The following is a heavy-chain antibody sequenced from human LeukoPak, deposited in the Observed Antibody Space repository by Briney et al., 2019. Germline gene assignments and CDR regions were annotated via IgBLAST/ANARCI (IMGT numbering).Heavy chain of an antibody. D-gene: IGHD3-3*01. CDR1: GYTFTGYY. Sequence: ASVEVSCKASGYTFTGYYMHWVRQAPGQGLEWMGWINPNSGGTNYAQKFQGRVTMTRDTSISTAYMELSRLRSDDTAVYYCAKDEAYDFWSGPQSYWGQGTLVTVSS. J-gene: IGHJ4*02. CDR3: AKDEAYDFWSGPQSY. CDR2: INPNSGGT. V-gene: IGHV1-2*02.